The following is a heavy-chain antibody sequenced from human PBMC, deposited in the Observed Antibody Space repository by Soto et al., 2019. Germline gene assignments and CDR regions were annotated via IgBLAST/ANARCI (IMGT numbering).Heavy chain of an antibody. CDR2: IWYDGSNK. CDR3: ARDWATGAPGTGGDNSG. CDR1: GFTFSNYG. D-gene: IGHD6-13*01. V-gene: IGHV3-33*01. Sequence: GGSLRLSCAASGFTFSNYGMHWVRQAPGKGLEWVAVIWYDGSNKYYADSVKGRFTISRDNTKNTLYLQMNSLRAEDTAVYYCARDWATGAPGTGGDNSGWGQGTLVTVSS. J-gene: IGHJ4*02.